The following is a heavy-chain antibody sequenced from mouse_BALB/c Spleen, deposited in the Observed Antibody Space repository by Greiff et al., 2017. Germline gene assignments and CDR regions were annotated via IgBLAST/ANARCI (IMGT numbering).Heavy chain of an antibody. V-gene: IGHV2-9-2*01. J-gene: IGHJ3*01. CDR3: VRDRNWAWFAY. D-gene: IGHD4-1*01. CDR1: GFSLTSYD. Sequence: QVQLKESGPGLVAPSQSLSITCTVSGFSLTSYDISWIRQPPGKGLEWLGVIWTGGGTNYNSAFMSRLSISKDNSKSQVFLKMNSLQTDDTAIYYCVRDRNWAWFAYWGQGTLVTVSA. CDR2: IWTGGGT.